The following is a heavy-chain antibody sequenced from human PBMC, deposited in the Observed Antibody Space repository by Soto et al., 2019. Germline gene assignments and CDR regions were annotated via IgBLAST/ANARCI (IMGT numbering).Heavy chain of an antibody. CDR3: ATEGAKTTWNYDY. CDR2: VSPHGANT. V-gene: IGHV3-23*01. Sequence: LRLSCVASGFTFGSCGMNWVRQAPGKGLEWVAGVSPHGANTYYADSVRGRFIISRDDSRNTVSLDMNSLRGDDSAVYYCATEGAKTTWNYDYWGQGTVVTVSS. CDR1: GFTFGSCG. D-gene: IGHD1-1*01. J-gene: IGHJ4*02.